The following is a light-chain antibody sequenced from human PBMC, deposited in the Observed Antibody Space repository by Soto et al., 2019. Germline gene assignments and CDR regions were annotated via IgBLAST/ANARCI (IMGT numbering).Light chain of an antibody. CDR2: EGS. V-gene: IGLV2-23*01. J-gene: IGLJ2*01. CDR3: CSYAGSSTVV. Sequence: QSALTQPASVSGSPGQSITISCTGTSSDVGRYNLVSWYQQHPGKAPKLIIYEGSKRPSGVSNRFCGSKSGNTASLTISGLQAEDEADYYCCSYAGSSTVVFGGGTKLTVL. CDR1: SSDVGRYNL.